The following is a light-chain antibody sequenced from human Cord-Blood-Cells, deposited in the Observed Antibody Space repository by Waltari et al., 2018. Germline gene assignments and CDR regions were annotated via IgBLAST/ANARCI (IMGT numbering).Light chain of an antibody. V-gene: IGLV3-1*01. Sequence: SYELTQPPSVSVSPGQTASITCSGDKLGDKYACWYQQKPGQSPVLVIYQDSKRPSGIPERFSGSNSGNTATLTISGTQAMYEADYYCQAWDSSTWVFGTGTKVTVL. CDR3: QAWDSSTWV. J-gene: IGLJ1*01. CDR2: QDS. CDR1: KLGDKY.